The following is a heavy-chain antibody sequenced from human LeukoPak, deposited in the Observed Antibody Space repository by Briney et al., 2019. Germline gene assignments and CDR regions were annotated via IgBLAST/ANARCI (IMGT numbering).Heavy chain of an antibody. V-gene: IGHV3-21*01. CDR2: ISSSSSYI. CDR3: ARDRSGSYLDAFDI. CDR1: GFTFSSYS. J-gene: IGHJ3*02. Sequence: PGGSLRLSCAASGFTFSSYSMNWVRQVPGKGLEWVSSISSSSSYIYYADSVKGRFTISRDNAKNSLYLQMNSLRAEDTAVYYCARDRSGSYLDAFDIWGQGTMVTVSS. D-gene: IGHD1-26*01.